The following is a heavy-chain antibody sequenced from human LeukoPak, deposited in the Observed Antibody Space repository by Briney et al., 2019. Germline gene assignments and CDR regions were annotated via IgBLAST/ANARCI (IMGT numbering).Heavy chain of an antibody. V-gene: IGHV3-30*18. CDR2: ISYDGSNK. J-gene: IGHJ4*02. Sequence: QPGRSLRLSCAASGFTFSSYGMHWVRQAPGKGLEWVAVISYDGSNKYYADSVKGRFTISRDNSKNTLYLQMNSLRAEDTAVYYCAKVGDYGDYFDYWGQGTLVTVSS. CDR3: AKVGDYGDYFDY. D-gene: IGHD4-17*01. CDR1: GFTFSSYG.